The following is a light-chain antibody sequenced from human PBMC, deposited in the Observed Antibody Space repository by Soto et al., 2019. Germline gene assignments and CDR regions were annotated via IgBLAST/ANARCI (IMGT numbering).Light chain of an antibody. CDR1: QSVGSF. V-gene: IGKV3-11*01. CDR3: QQRSHWPPEYT. CDR2: DAS. J-gene: IGKJ2*01. Sequence: EIVLTQSPATLSLSPGERATLSCRASQSVGSFLAWYQHKPGQAPRLLIYDASNRATGIPARFSGTGSGTDFTLTIGSLEPADFAVYYCQQRSHWPPEYTFGQGTKLEIK.